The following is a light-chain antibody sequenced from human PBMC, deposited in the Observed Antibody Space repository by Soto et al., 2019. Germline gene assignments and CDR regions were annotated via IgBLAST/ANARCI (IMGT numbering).Light chain of an antibody. J-gene: IGLJ1*01. CDR2: EVS. CDR3: TSYISSFSHV. Sequence: QSVLTQPASVSGSPGQSITISCTGTSSDVGNYNYVSWYQHHPGKAPKLMIFEVSDRPSGVSDRFSGSKSGNTASLTISGLQADDEADYYCTSYISSFSHVFGTGTKLTVL. V-gene: IGLV2-14*01. CDR1: SSDVGNYNY.